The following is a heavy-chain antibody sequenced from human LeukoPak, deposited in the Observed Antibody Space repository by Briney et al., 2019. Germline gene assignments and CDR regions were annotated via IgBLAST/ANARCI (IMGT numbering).Heavy chain of an antibody. V-gene: IGHV3-23*01. CDR1: GFTFSSYA. J-gene: IGHJ3*02. CDR3: ARDSLRYSGSYAHGAFDI. Sequence: GGSLRLSCAASGFTFSSYAMSWVRQAPGKGLEWVSAISGSGGSTYYADSVKGRFTISRDNSKNTLYLQMNSLRAEDTAVYYCARDSLRYSGSYAHGAFDIWGQGTMVTVSS. CDR2: ISGSGGST. D-gene: IGHD1-26*01.